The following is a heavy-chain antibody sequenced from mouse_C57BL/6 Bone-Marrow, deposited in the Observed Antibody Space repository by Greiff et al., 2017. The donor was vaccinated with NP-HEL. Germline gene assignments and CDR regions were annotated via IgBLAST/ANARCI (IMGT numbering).Heavy chain of an antibody. D-gene: IGHD1-1*01. CDR1: GFTFSSYA. V-gene: IGHV5-4*01. CDR3: AREGYYGSSHLYYFAS. J-gene: IGHJ2*01. CDR2: ISAGGSYT. Sequence: EVQLQESGGGLVKPGGSLKLSCAASGFTFSSYAMSWVSQTPEKRLEWVATISAGGSYTYYPDNVKGRFTISRDNAKNNPYLQMSHLKSEDTAMYYCAREGYYGSSHLYYFASWGQGTPLPVSS.